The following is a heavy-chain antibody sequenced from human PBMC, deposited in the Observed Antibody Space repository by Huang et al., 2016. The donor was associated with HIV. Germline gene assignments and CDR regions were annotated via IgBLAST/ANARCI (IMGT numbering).Heavy chain of an antibody. J-gene: IGHJ4*02. CDR3: VRDPRIQSWLNYFDY. Sequence: EVQLVESGGGLVQPGGSLRLSCAASGFTFSSYWMHWVRQAPGKGLVWVSGSNSDGSRSGYADSVKGRFTISRDNAKNTLYLQMNSLRAEDTAVYYCVRDPRIQSWLNYFDYWGQGTLVSVSS. V-gene: IGHV3-74*01. D-gene: IGHD3-22*01. CDR1: GFTFSSYW. CDR2: SNSDGSRS.